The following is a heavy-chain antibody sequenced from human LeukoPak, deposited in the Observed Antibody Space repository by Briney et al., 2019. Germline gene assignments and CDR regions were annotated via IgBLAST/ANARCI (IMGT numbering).Heavy chain of an antibody. J-gene: IGHJ4*02. CDR3: ARERGYCSSTSCSSFEY. CDR2: IYTSGST. D-gene: IGHD2-2*01. Sequence: NASETLSLTCTVSGGSISSYYWSWIRQPAGKGLEWIGRIYTSGSTNYNPSLKSRVTMSVDTSKNQFSLKLSSVTAADTAVYYCARERGYCSSTSCSSFEYWGQGTLVTVSS. CDR1: GGSISSYY. V-gene: IGHV4-4*07.